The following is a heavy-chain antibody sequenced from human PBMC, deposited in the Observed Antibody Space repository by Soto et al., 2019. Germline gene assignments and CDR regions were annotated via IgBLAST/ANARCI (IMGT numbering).Heavy chain of an antibody. D-gene: IGHD2-2*01. CDR3: ASLGEYYQPPAP. Sequence: SETLSLTCAVSGGSISSGGYSWSWIRQPPGKGLEWIGYIYHSGSTYYNPSLKSRVTISVDRSKSQISLRLTSVTAADTAVYYGASLGEYYQPPAPGGPGTLVPVPS. J-gene: IGHJ5*02. CDR1: GGSISSGGYS. V-gene: IGHV4-30-2*01. CDR2: IYHSGST.